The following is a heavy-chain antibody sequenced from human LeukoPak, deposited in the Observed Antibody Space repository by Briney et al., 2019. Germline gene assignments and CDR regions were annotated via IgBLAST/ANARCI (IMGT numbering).Heavy chain of an antibody. CDR1: GGTFSSYA. J-gene: IGHJ4*02. CDR2: IIPILGIA. Sequence: GASVKVSCKASGGTFSSYAISWVRQAPGQGLEWMGRIIPILGIANYAQKFQGRVTITADKSTSTAYMELSSLRSDDTAVYYCARTPRGYYYLDFDYWGQGTLVTVSS. D-gene: IGHD3-22*01. V-gene: IGHV1-69*04. CDR3: ARTPRGYYYLDFDY.